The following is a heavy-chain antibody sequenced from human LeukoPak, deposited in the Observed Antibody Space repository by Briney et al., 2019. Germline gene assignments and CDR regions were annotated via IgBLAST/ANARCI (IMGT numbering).Heavy chain of an antibody. J-gene: IGHJ5*02. Sequence: ASVKVSCKVSGYTLTELSMHWVRQAPGKGLEWMGGFDPEDGETIYAQKFQGRTTMTEDTSTDTAYMELSSLRSEDTAVYYCATAKKRYCSSTSCYNLFRKENWFDPWGQGTLVTVSS. CDR3: ATAKKRYCSSTSCYNLFRKENWFDP. D-gene: IGHD2-2*02. CDR2: FDPEDGET. V-gene: IGHV1-24*01. CDR1: GYTLTELS.